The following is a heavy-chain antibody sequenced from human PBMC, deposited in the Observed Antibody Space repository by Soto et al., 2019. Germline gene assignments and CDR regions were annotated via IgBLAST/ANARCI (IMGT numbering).Heavy chain of an antibody. V-gene: IGHV1-69*12. J-gene: IGHJ6*02. CDR1: GGTFSSYT. CDR3: ARPSWGAACYYSGMDV. Sequence: QVQLVQSGAEVKKPGSSVKVSCKASGGTFSSYTISWVRQAPGQGLEWMGGIIPTFGTADYAQKFQGRVTSTADESRSTGYMELCSLRSEDTALYYCARPSWGAACYYSGMDVWGQGPAVTVSS. CDR2: IIPTFGTA. D-gene: IGHD1-26*01.